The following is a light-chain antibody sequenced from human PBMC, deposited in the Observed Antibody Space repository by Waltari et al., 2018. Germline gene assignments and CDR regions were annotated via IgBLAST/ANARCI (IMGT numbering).Light chain of an antibody. Sequence: QSALTQPAFVSGSPGQSITIFCIGTNSDVGGYNYVSWYQQHPGKADKLMIYDVTKRPSGVSNRFSGSKSGNTASLTISGLQAEDEADYYCNSYRNINTYVFGTGTKVTVL. V-gene: IGLV2-14*01. J-gene: IGLJ1*01. CDR2: DVT. CDR1: NSDVGGYNY. CDR3: NSYRNINTYV.